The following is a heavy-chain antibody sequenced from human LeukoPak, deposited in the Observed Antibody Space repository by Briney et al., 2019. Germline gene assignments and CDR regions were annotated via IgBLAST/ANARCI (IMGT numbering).Heavy chain of an antibody. V-gene: IGHV1-18*01. CDR2: ISAYNGNT. CDR1: GYTFTSYG. Sequence: ASVKVSCKASGYTFTSYGISWVRQAPGQGLEWMGWISAYNGNTNFAQKLQGRVTMTTDTSTSTAYMELRSLRSDDTAVYYCALNTAMATVDYWGQGTLVTVSS. J-gene: IGHJ4*02. D-gene: IGHD5-18*01. CDR3: ALNTAMATVDY.